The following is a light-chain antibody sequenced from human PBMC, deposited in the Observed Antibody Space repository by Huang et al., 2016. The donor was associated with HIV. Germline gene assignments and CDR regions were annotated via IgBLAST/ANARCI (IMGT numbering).Light chain of an antibody. J-gene: IGKJ1*01. CDR2: GAS. Sequence: EIVMTQSPGTLSGSPGERATLSCRASQGVVNNVAWYQQKLGKTPRPLIHGASTRATCIPARVSGSASGTEFTLTISSLQTEDFAIYYCQQYNNWPPWTFGQGT. V-gene: IGKV3D-15*01. CDR1: QGVVNN. CDR3: QQYNNWPPWT.